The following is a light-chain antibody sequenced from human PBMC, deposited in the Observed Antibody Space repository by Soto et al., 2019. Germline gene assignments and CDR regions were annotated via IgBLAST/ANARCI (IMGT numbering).Light chain of an antibody. Sequence: EIVLTQSPGTLSLSPGERATLSCRASQSVSSSYLAWYQQKPGQAPRLLIYGASSRATGIPDRFSGSGSGTDFTITISRLEPEDFAVYYCQQYGSAPPYTFDQGTKLEIK. CDR3: QQYGSAPPYT. CDR2: GAS. V-gene: IGKV3-20*01. J-gene: IGKJ2*01. CDR1: QSVSSSY.